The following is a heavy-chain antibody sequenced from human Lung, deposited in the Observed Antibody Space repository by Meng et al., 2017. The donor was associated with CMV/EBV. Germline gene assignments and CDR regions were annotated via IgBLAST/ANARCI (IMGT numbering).Heavy chain of an antibody. CDR2: IYYSGST. Sequence: QVQLQESGPGLVKPSQPLPLTCTVSGGSISSGGFYWSWIRQHPGKGLEWIGYIYYSGSTYYNPSLRSRVAISIDTSKNQFSLKLTSVTAADTAVYFCARTNYGDYNWFDPWGQGTLVTVSS. J-gene: IGHJ5*02. CDR3: ARTNYGDYNWFDP. D-gene: IGHD4-17*01. V-gene: IGHV4-31*03. CDR1: GGSISSGGFY.